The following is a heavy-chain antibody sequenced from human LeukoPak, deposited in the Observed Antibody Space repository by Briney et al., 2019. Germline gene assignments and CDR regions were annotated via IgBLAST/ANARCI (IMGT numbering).Heavy chain of an antibody. V-gene: IGHV1-18*01. CDR3: AREWWGYDVLTGDNWFDP. J-gene: IGHJ5*02. CDR1: GYTFTSYG. Sequence: ASVKVSCKASGYTFTSYGISWVRQAPGQGLEWMGWINTCNGDTNYAQKFQGRVTMTTDTSTSTAYIELRSLTSDDTAAYYCAREWWGYDVLTGDNWFDPWGQGTLVTVSS. D-gene: IGHD3-9*01. CDR2: INTCNGDT.